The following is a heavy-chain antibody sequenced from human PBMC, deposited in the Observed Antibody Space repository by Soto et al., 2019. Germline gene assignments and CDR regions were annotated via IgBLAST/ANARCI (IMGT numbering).Heavy chain of an antibody. CDR1: GPSITGYY. J-gene: IGHJ6*03. D-gene: IGHD2-21*01. Sequence: SATLSLNCTFSGPSITGYYRSWTRQPPGKGLEWIGYIYYSGSTNYNPSLKSRVTISVDTSKNQFSLKLSSVTAADTAVYYCARHVGGLAYYYYMDVWGKGTTVT. V-gene: IGHV4-59*08. CDR2: IYYSGST. CDR3: ARHVGGLAYYYYMDV.